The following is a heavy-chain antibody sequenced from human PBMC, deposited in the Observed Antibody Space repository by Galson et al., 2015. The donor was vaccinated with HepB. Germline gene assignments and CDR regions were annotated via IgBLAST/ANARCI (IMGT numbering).Heavy chain of an antibody. Sequence: SVKASCKASGYTFTGYYMHWVRQAPGQGLEWMGWINPNSGGTNYAQKFQGWVTMTRDTSISTAYMELSRLRSDDTAVYYCARGRRITYYYDSSGYYYFDYWGQGTLVTVSS. D-gene: IGHD3-22*01. J-gene: IGHJ4*02. V-gene: IGHV1-2*04. CDR3: ARGRRITYYYDSSGYYYFDY. CDR1: GYTFTGYY. CDR2: INPNSGGT.